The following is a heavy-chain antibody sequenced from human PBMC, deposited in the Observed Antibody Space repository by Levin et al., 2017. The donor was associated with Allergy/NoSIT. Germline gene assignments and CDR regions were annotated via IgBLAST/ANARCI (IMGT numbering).Heavy chain of an antibody. Sequence: GGSLRLSCAASGFTFSSYAMHWVRQAPGKGLEWVAVISYDGSNKYYADSVKGRFTISRDNSKNTLYLQMNSLRAEDTAVYYCACDSSWHAFGYWGQGTLVTVSS. CDR2: ISYDGSNK. CDR3: ACDSSWHAFGY. D-gene: IGHD6-13*01. V-gene: IGHV3-30*04. CDR1: GFTFSSYA. J-gene: IGHJ4*02.